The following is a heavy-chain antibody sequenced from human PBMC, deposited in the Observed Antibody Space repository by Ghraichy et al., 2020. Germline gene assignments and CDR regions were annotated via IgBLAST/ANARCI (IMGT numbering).Heavy chain of an antibody. J-gene: IGHJ6*02. CDR3: ARDKAADNDLRRMDV. D-gene: IGHD6-13*01. V-gene: IGHV4-4*07. CDR1: GGSISSYY. CDR2: IYTSGST. Sequence: SQTLSLTCTVSGGSISSYYWSWIRQPAGKGLEWIGHIYTSGSTNYNPSLKSRVTMSVDTSKNQFSLKLRSVTAADTAVYYCARDKAADNDLRRMDVWGQGTTVTVSS.